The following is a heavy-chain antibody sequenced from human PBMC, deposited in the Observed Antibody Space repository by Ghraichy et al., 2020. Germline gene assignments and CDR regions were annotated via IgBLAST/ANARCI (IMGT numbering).Heavy chain of an antibody. CDR3: ARQEYYDSNGYYYPFDY. D-gene: IGHD3-22*01. CDR2: IYPGDSDT. V-gene: IGHV5-51*01. J-gene: IGHJ4*02. Sequence: GESLNISCKGSGYTFTSYWIAWVRQMPGKGLEWMGIIYPGDSDTRYSPSFQGQVTISADKSISTAYLQWSSLKASDTAIYYCARQEYYDSNGYYYPFDYWGQGALVTGSS. CDR1: GYTFTSYW.